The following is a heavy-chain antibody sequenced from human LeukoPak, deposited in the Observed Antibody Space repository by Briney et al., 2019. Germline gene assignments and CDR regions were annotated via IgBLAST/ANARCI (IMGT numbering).Heavy chain of an antibody. CDR3: ARDPSDIYYGSGSYIHYFDY. V-gene: IGHV4-39*07. CDR1: GGSISSSSYY. J-gene: IGHJ4*02. CDR2: ISYSGST. D-gene: IGHD3-10*01. Sequence: SETLSLTCTVSGGSISSSSYYWGWIRQPPGKGLEWIGTISYSGSTFYNPSLKSRLTISVDTSKNQFSLKLSSVTAADTAVYYCARDPSDIYYGSGSYIHYFDYWGQGTLVTVSS.